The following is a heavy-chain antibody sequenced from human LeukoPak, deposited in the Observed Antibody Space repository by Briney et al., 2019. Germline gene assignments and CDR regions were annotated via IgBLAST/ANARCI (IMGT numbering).Heavy chain of an antibody. V-gene: IGHV5-51*01. J-gene: IGHJ4*02. Sequence: GESLKISCKGSGNSFINSWIGWVRQMSGQGLEWMGFIYPGDSNTRYSPSLQGQVTISVDKSISTAYLHWSSLKASDTAMYYCARLEDTNYEGYYFDYWGQGTLVTVSS. CDR3: ARLEDTNYEGYYFDY. CDR2: IYPGDSNT. D-gene: IGHD4-11*01. CDR1: GNSFINSW.